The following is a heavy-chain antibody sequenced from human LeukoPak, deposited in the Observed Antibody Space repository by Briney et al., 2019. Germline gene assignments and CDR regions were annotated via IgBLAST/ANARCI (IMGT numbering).Heavy chain of an antibody. V-gene: IGHV4-59*01. CDR1: DGSISNYY. CDR2: IYYSGST. Sequence: SETLSLTCTVSDGSISNYYWSWIRQPPGKGLEWIGYIYYSGSTNYNPSLKSRVTISVDTSKNQFSLKLSSVTAADTAVYYCARDLGGYYYYGMDVWGQGTTVTVSS. CDR3: ARDLGGYYYYGMDV. D-gene: IGHD3-10*01. J-gene: IGHJ6*02.